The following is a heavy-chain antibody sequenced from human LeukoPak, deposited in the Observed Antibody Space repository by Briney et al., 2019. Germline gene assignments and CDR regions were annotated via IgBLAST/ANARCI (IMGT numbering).Heavy chain of an antibody. D-gene: IGHD3-22*01. J-gene: IGHJ4*02. CDR1: GFTFSSYA. Sequence: GGSLRLSCAASGFTFSSYAMSWVRQAPGKGLEWVSAISGSGGSTYYADSVKGRFTISRDNSKNTLYLQMNSLRAEDTAVYYCAKDAPYYYDSSGYDDYWGQGTLVTVSS. CDR3: AKDAPYYYDSSGYDDY. CDR2: ISGSGGST. V-gene: IGHV3-23*01.